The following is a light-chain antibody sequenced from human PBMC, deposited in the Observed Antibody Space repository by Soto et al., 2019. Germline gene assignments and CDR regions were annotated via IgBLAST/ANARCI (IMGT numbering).Light chain of an antibody. CDR3: QQYGSSSWT. Sequence: EIVLTQSPGTLSLSPGERATLSCRASQSVSSSYLAWYQQKPGQAPRLLIYGASSRATGIPDRFSGSGSGTDFTLRIIRLEPEDFAVYYCQQYGSSSWTFGQGTKVEIK. CDR2: GAS. V-gene: IGKV3-20*01. J-gene: IGKJ1*01. CDR1: QSVSSSY.